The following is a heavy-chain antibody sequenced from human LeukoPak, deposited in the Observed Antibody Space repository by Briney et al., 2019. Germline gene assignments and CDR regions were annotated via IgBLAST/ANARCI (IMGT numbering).Heavy chain of an antibody. V-gene: IGHV3-21*06. Sequence: GGSLRLSCAASGFTFSTFAMHWVRLSPGKGLEWVSSITGSGPYMLYADSVKRRFTISRDNTKDLLYLEMNSLRAEDTAMYFCVRDVGAVRGEVYFDYWGQGTLVTVSS. CDR1: GFTFSTFA. J-gene: IGHJ4*02. CDR3: VRDVGAVRGEVYFDY. D-gene: IGHD3-10*01. CDR2: ITGSGPYM.